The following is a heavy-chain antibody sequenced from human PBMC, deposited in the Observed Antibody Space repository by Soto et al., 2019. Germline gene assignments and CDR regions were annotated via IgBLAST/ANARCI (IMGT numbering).Heavy chain of an antibody. J-gene: IGHJ6*02. CDR3: ARDNDRLQLGGNYYYILDV. CDR2: IIPLFRTP. Sequence: QVQLVQSGAEMKEPGSSVKVSCKTSGGTFSSSAISWLRQAPGQGLEWMGGIIPLFRTPDYAQKFQGRVTMAADESTSTAYMELSSLRSEDTAVYYWARDNDRLQLGGNYYYILDVWGQGTKSPSP. D-gene: IGHD4-4*01. V-gene: IGHV1-69*12. CDR1: GGTFSSSA.